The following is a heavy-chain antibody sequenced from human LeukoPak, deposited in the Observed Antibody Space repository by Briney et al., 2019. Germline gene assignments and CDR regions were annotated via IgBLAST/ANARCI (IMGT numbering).Heavy chain of an antibody. CDR2: ISGSGGST. Sequence: PGGSLRLTCAASGFTFSSYAMSWVRQAPGKGLEWVSAISGSGGSTYYADSVKGRFTISRDNSKNTLYPQMNSLKTEDTAVYYCTTAVRLWYHMDVWGQGTTVTVSS. J-gene: IGHJ6*02. CDR3: TTAVRLWYHMDV. D-gene: IGHD2-15*01. CDR1: GFTFSSYA. V-gene: IGHV3-23*01.